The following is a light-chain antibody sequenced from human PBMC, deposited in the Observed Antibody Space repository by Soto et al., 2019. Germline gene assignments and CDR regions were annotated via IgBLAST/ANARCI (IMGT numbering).Light chain of an antibody. V-gene: IGKV3-11*01. J-gene: IGKJ4*01. Sequence: NVLTQSPATLSLSPGESATLSCRASQSSSGYLAWYQQKPGQPPRLLIYDASTRAPGIPARFSGSGSGTDYTLTITSLELEDYAVYYCQQRSRFGGGTKVEIK. CDR2: DAS. CDR3: QQRSR. CDR1: QSSSGY.